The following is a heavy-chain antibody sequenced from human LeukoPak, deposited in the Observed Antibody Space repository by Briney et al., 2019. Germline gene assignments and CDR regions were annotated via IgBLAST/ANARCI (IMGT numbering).Heavy chain of an antibody. Sequence: GGSLRLSCAASGFTFSNYWMSWVRQAPGKGLEWVAFIQYDGSNKYYADSVKGRFTISRDNSKNTLYLQMNSLRAEDTALYYCAKDWDFHYWGQGTLVTVSS. V-gene: IGHV3-30*02. J-gene: IGHJ4*02. CDR1: GFTFSNYW. D-gene: IGHD7-27*01. CDR3: AKDWDFHY. CDR2: IQYDGSNK.